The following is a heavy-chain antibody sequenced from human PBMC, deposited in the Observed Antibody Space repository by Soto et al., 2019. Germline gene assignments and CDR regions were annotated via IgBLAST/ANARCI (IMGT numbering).Heavy chain of an antibody. CDR1: GGSISTYY. Sequence: SETLSLTCTVSGGSISTYYWSWIRQSPGKGLEWIGYIFYSDNTNYNPSLRSRVTISVDTSKSQFSLKLTSVTAADTAVYYCARGGETYYDFWSGFSPIDYWGQGALVTVSS. J-gene: IGHJ4*02. V-gene: IGHV4-59*01. CDR3: ARGGETYYDFWSGFSPIDY. D-gene: IGHD3-3*01. CDR2: IFYSDNT.